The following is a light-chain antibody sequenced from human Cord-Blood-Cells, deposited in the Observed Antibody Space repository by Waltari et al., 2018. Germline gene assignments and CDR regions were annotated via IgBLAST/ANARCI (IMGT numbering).Light chain of an antibody. Sequence: QSALTQPASVSGSPGQSITISCTGTSRVVGGYNYVSWYQQHPGNAPKLMIYDVSNRPSGVSNRFSGSKSGNTASLTISGLQAEDEADYYCSSYTSSSTWVFGGGTKLTVL. CDR1: SRVVGGYNY. CDR2: DVS. V-gene: IGLV2-14*01. J-gene: IGLJ3*02. CDR3: SSYTSSSTWV.